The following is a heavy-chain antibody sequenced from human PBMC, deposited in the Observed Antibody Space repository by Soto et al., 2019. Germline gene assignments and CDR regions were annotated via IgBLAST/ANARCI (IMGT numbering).Heavy chain of an antibody. D-gene: IGHD7-27*01. CDR2: IYHSGST. Sequence: QVQLQESGPGLVKPSGTLSLTCAVSGGSISSSNWWSWVRQPPGKGLEWIGEIYHSGSTNYNPSLKNRVTMSVDKSKNQFSQKLSSGTAADTAVYYCAREGGELGIIDYWGQGTLVTVSS. CDR1: GGSISSSNW. V-gene: IGHV4-4*02. J-gene: IGHJ4*02. CDR3: AREGGELGIIDY.